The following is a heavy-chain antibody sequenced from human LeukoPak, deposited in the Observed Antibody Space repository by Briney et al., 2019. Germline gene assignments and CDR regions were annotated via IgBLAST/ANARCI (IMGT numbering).Heavy chain of an antibody. CDR2: IIPIFGTA. J-gene: IGHJ4*02. Sequence: ASVKVSCKASGGTFSSYAISWVRQAPGQGLEWMGGIIPIFGTANYAQKFQGRVTITTDESTSTAYMELSSLRSEDTAVYYCAREGLGYSSSWSRGVFDYWGQGTLVTVSS. D-gene: IGHD6-13*01. CDR1: GGTFSSYA. CDR3: AREGLGYSSSWSRGVFDY. V-gene: IGHV1-69*05.